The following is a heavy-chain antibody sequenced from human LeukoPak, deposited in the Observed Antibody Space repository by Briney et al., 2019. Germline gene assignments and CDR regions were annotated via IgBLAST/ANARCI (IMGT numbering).Heavy chain of an antibody. CDR1: SFTFSSYS. V-gene: IGHV3-21*04. J-gene: IGHJ5*02. CDR3: ARGTLWYNWFDP. Sequence: GGSLRLSCAASSFTFSSYSMNWVRQAPGKGLEWVSSISSSSSYIYYADSVKGRFTISRDNAKNSLYLQMDSLRAEDTAVYYCARGTLWYNWFDPWGQGTLVTVSS. CDR2: ISSSSSYI. D-gene: IGHD3-10*01.